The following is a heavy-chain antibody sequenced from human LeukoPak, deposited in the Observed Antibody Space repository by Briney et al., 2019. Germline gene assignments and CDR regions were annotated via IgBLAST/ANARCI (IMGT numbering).Heavy chain of an antibody. CDR1: GFTFSDYY. CDR2: ISSSSSYT. Sequence: GGSLRLSCAASGFTFSDYYMSWIRQAPGKGLEWVSYISSSSSYTNYADSVKGRFTISRDNAKNSLYLQMNSLRAEDTAVYYCARVSVGGGYANDYWGQGTPVTVSS. CDR3: ARVSVGGGYANDY. J-gene: IGHJ4*02. V-gene: IGHV3-11*06. D-gene: IGHD5-12*01.